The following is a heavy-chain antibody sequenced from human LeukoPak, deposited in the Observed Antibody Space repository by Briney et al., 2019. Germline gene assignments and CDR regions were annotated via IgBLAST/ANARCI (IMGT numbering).Heavy chain of an antibody. D-gene: IGHD3-22*01. V-gene: IGHV1-2*02. CDR2: INPNSGGT. Sequence: ASVKVSCKASGYTFTGYYMHWVRQAPGQGLEWMGWINPNSGGTNYAQKFQGRVTMTRDTSISTAYMELSGLRSEDTAVYYCAREPLGYYDSSGYLAYFDYWGQGTLVTVSS. CDR1: GYTFTGYY. J-gene: IGHJ4*02. CDR3: AREPLGYYDSSGYLAYFDY.